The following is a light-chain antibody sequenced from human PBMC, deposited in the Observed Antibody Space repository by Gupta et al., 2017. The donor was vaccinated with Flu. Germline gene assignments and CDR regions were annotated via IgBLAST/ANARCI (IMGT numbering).Light chain of an antibody. V-gene: IGLV2-14*04. CDR3: SSFTSSSTRV. CDR2: DVS. J-gene: IGLJ1*01. Sequence: SITISCTGTSSDVGGYNYVSWYQQHPGKAPKLIIYDVSNRPSGVSNRFSGSKSGKTASLTISGLQAEDEADYYCSSFTSSSTRVFGTGTKVTVL. CDR1: SSDVGGYNY.